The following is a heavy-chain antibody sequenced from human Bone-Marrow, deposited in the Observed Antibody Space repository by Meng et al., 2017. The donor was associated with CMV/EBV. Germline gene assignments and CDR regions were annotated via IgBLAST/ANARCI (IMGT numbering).Heavy chain of an antibody. Sequence: GGSLRLSCAASGFTVSSNYMSWVRQAPGKGLEWVSVIYSGGSTYYADSVKGRFTISRDNSKNSLYLQMNSLRTEDTALYYCAKDVSSNGYSSADYWGQGTLVTVSS. V-gene: IGHV3-53*05. CDR1: GFTVSSNY. CDR3: AKDVSSNGYSSADY. CDR2: IYSGGST. D-gene: IGHD5-18*01. J-gene: IGHJ4*02.